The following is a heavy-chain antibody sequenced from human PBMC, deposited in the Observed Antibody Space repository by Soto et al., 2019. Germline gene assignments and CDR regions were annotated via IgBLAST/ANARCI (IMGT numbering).Heavy chain of an antibody. D-gene: IGHD2-2*01. CDR2: IKQDGSEK. J-gene: IGHJ6*02. V-gene: IGHV3-7*05. CDR1: GFTFSSYW. CDR3: ARDREGIVVVPAAILYYYYGMDV. Sequence: GGSLRLSCAASGFTFSSYWMSWVRQAPGKGLEWVANIKQDGSEKYYVDSVKGRFTISRDNAKNSLYLQMNSLRAEDTAVYYCARDREGIVVVPAAILYYYYGMDVWGQGTTVTVSS.